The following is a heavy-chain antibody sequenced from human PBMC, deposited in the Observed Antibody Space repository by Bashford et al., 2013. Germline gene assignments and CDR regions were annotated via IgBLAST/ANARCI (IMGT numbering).Heavy chain of an antibody. CDR2: IYYSGTT. CDR1: GDSVSSGSYY. Sequence: ETLSLTCTVSGDSVSSGSYYWSWIRQPPGKGLEWIGYIYYSGTTDYNPSLKSRVTISIDTSKNQFSLKLSSVTAADTAVYYCASLSFYYDRYSVRFPDAFHIWGLGTMVTVSS. CDR3: ASLSFYYDRYSVRFPDAFHI. D-gene: IGHD3-22*01. J-gene: IGHJ3*02. V-gene: IGHV4-61*01.